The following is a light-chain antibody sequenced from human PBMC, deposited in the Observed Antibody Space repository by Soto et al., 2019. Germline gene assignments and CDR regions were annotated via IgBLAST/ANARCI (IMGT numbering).Light chain of an antibody. V-gene: IGKV3-20*01. CDR1: QSVSSNY. CDR2: VAS. CDR3: QQYGSSPYT. J-gene: IGKJ2*01. Sequence: EIVLTQSPGTLSLSPGERATLSCRASQSVSSNYLAWYQQIPGQAPRLLIYVASSRATGIPDRFSGSGSGTDFPLTISRLEPEDFAVYYCQQYGSSPYTFGQGTKLEIK.